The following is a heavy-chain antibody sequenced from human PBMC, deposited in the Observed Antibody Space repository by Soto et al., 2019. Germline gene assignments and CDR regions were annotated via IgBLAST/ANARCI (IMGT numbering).Heavy chain of an antibody. J-gene: IGHJ5*02. CDR2: ISSSSSTI. CDR3: ARSPQESSRVSWCDP. V-gene: IGHV3-48*01. D-gene: IGHD6-13*01. Sequence: EVQLVESGGGLVQPGGSLRLSCAASGFTFSSYSMNWVRQAPGKGLEWVSYISSSSSTIYYADSVKGRFTISRDNARISVYLQMNSLRAEDTAVYYCARSPQESSRVSWCDPWGQGTLVTVSS. CDR1: GFTFSSYS.